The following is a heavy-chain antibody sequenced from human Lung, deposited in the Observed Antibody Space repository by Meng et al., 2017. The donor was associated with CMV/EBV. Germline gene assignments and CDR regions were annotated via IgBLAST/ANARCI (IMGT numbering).Heavy chain of an antibody. CDR3: ARASYGSGSPLGESWFDP. V-gene: IGHV4-31*03. CDR2: IHSSGST. D-gene: IGHD3-10*01. Sequence: QVHLQGSGPGLVKPSQTLSLTCTVSGCSISSGGYYWSWIRQHPGKGLEWIGYIHSSGSTYYNPSLRSRLTISVDTSKNQFSLKLSSVTAADTAVYYCARASYGSGSPLGESWFDPWGQGTLVTVSS. CDR1: GCSISSGGYY. J-gene: IGHJ5*02.